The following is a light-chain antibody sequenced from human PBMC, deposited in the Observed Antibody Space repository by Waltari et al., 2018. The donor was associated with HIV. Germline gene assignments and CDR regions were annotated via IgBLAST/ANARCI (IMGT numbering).Light chain of an antibody. J-gene: IGLJ2*01. CDR1: SSDVGDSNY. V-gene: IGLV2-14*01. Sequence: QSALTQPASVSGSPGQSITISCTGTSSDVGDSNYVSWYQQHPGKAPKLMIYEVSSRPSGVSTRFSGAKSGNAASLTISGLQAEDEADYYCSSYTSGSVVFGGGTKLTVL. CDR3: SSYTSGSVV. CDR2: EVS.